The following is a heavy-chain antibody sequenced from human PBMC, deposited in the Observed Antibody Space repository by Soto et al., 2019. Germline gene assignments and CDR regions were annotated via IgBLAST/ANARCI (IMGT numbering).Heavy chain of an antibody. J-gene: IGHJ4*02. CDR3: AKEARVRSPAGDYFDH. Sequence: GSLSLSCAASGFTFSIYAMIWVRQAPGKGLEWVAAIAVHGNPYYAHAVRGRFTFSCGDSTNTVYLQMDRLSLDDSAVYYCAKEARVRSPAGDYFDHLGQGTPVTVSS. CDR2: IAVHGNP. D-gene: IGHD2-21*01. CDR1: GFTFSIYA. V-gene: IGHV3-23*01.